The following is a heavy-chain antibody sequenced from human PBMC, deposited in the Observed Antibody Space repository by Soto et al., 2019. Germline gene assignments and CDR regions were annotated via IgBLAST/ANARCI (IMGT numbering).Heavy chain of an antibody. CDR2: ISYDGSNK. CDR1: GFTFSSYG. D-gene: IGHD6-19*01. Sequence: QVQLVESGGGVVQPGRSLRLSCAASGFTFSSYGMHWVRQAPGKGLEWVAVISYDGSNKYYADSVQGRFTISRDNSKNTLYLQMNSLRAEDTAVYYCAKDHSGWYGDFDYWGQGTLVTVSS. CDR3: AKDHSGWYGDFDY. V-gene: IGHV3-30*18. J-gene: IGHJ4*02.